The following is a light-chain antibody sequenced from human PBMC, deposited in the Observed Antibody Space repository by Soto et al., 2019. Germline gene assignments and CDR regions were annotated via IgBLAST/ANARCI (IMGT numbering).Light chain of an antibody. CDR1: QSGGSRY. Sequence: EIVLTQSPGTLSLSPGERATLSSGAGQSGGSRYLAWYQQKPGLAPRLLIYGAPSRATGIPDRFSGSGSGTDFTLTISRREPEDFAVYYCQQYGSSPWTFGQGTKVEIK. CDR3: QQYGSSPWT. J-gene: IGKJ1*01. CDR2: GAP. V-gene: IGKV3-20*01.